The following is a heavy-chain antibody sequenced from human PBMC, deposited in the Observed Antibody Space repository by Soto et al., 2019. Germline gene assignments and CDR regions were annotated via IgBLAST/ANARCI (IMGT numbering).Heavy chain of an antibody. V-gene: IGHV6-1*01. J-gene: IGHJ3*02. CDR2: TYYRSKWYN. CDR1: GDSVSSNSAA. D-gene: IGHD2-15*01. CDR3: ARGGPLYCSGGSCYPAADAFDI. Sequence: SPTLSLTCAISGDSVSSNSAASNWIRQSPSRGLEWLGRTYYRSKWYNDYAVSVKSRITINPDTSKNQFSLQLNSVTPEDTAVYYCARGGPLYCSGGSCYPAADAFDIWGQGTMVTGSS.